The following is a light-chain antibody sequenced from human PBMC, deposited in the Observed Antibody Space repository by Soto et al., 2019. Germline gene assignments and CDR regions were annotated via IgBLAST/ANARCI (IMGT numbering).Light chain of an antibody. Sequence: DIQMTQSPSTLYASVGDRVTITCRASQSISTWLAWYQQKPGKAPKLLIYKASSLEGGVPSRFGGSGSGTLFNITISSLHPDDFATYYCQQYNTFPLTFGGVTTVDIK. J-gene: IGKJ4*01. CDR1: QSISTW. CDR2: KAS. V-gene: IGKV1-5*03. CDR3: QQYNTFPLT.